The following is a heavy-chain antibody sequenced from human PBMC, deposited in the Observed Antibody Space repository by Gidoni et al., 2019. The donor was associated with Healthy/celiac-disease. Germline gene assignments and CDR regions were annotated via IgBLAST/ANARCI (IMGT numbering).Heavy chain of an antibody. D-gene: IGHD3-3*01. CDR2: INHSGST. CDR3: ARGITIFGVVIPIGFDP. V-gene: IGHV4-34*01. Sequence: QVQLQQWGAGLLNPSETLSLTCSVYGGSFSGYYGIWIRQPPGKGLEWIGEINHSGSTNYNPSLKSRVTISVDTSKNQFSLKLSSVTAADTAVYYCARGITIFGVVIPIGFDPWGQGTLVTVSS. CDR1: GGSFSGYY. J-gene: IGHJ5*02.